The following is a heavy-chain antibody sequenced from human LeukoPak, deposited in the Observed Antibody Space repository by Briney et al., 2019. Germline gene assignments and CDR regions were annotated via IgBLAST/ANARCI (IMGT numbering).Heavy chain of an antibody. CDR2: IYYSGST. V-gene: IGHV4-31*03. CDR3: ARTLRTPTTCEAAAGHFDY. Sequence: SQTLSLTCTVSGGSIISGGYYWSWIRQHPGKGLAWIGYIYYSGSTYYNPSLKSRVTISVDTSKNQFSLKLSSVTAADTAVYYCARTLRTPTTCEAAAGHFDYWGQGTLVTVSS. J-gene: IGHJ4*02. D-gene: IGHD6-25*01. CDR1: GGSIISGGYY.